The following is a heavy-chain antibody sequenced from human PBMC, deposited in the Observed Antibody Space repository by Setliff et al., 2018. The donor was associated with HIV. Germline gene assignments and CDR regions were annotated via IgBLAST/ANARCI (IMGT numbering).Heavy chain of an antibody. CDR3: ARRGPGGSLFFDY. Sequence: GASVKVSCKASGYTLTGYYMHWVRLAPGQGLEWMGWISVYNGHTSYVQKFQGRVVMTTDISTNTAYMELRSLTSDDTAVYYCARRGPGGSLFFDYWGQGTLVTVS. V-gene: IGHV1-18*04. CDR1: GYTLTGYY. D-gene: IGHD1-1*01. J-gene: IGHJ4*02. CDR2: ISVYNGHT.